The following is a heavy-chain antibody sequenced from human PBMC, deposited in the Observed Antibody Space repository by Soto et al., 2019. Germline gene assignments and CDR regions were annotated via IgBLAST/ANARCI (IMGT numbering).Heavy chain of an antibody. Sequence: SETLSLTCTVSGGSISSYYWSWIRQPPGKGLEWIGYIYYSGSTNYNPSLKSRVTISVDTSKNQFSLKLSSVTAADTAVYYCARESSGLPYYRMDVWGQGTTVTVSS. J-gene: IGHJ6*02. CDR3: ARESSGLPYYRMDV. CDR1: GGSISSYY. CDR2: IYYSGST. V-gene: IGHV4-59*01. D-gene: IGHD5-18*01.